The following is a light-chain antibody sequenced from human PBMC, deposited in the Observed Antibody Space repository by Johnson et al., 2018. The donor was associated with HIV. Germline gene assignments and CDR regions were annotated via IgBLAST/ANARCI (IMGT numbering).Light chain of an antibody. CDR2: DNN. Sequence: QSVLTQPPSVSAAPGQKVTISCSGSSSNIGNNFISWYQQLPGSAPKLLIYDNNKRPSGIPDRFSGSKSGTSATLGITGLLTGDAADYYFGTWDRSLSGYVFGTGTKVTVL. CDR3: GTWDRSLSGYV. J-gene: IGLJ1*01. V-gene: IGLV1-51*01. CDR1: SSNIGNNF.